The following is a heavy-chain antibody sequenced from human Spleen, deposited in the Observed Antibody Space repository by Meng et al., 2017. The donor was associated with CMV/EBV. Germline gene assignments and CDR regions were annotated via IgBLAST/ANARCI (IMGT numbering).Heavy chain of an antibody. CDR3: AKGAGLRFLEWLAY. CDR1: GFTFSSYE. J-gene: IGHJ4*02. D-gene: IGHD3-3*01. CDR2: ISSSGGIA. Sequence: GESLKISCEASGFTFSSYEMNWVRQAPGKGLEWVSYISSSGGIANYADSVRGRFTISRDNAKNSLYLQMNSLRVEDTALYYCAKGAGLRFLEWLAYWGQGTLVTVSS. V-gene: IGHV3-48*03.